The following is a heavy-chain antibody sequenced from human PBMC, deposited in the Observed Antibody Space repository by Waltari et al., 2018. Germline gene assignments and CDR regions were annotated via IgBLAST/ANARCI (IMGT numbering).Heavy chain of an antibody. CDR3: ARIVVPAYYYYYMDV. V-gene: IGHV4-39*07. Sequence: QLQLQESGPGLVKPSETLSLTCTVSGGSISSSSYYWGWIRQPPGEGLAWIGNIYYSGSTYDNPSLKSRVTISVDTSKNQFSLKLSSVTAADTAVYYCARIVVPAYYYYYMDVWGKGTTVTISS. D-gene: IGHD2-2*01. CDR2: IYYSGST. CDR1: GGSISSSSYY. J-gene: IGHJ6*03.